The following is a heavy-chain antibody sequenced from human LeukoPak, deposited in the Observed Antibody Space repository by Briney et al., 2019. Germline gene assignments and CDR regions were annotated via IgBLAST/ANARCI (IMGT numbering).Heavy chain of an antibody. CDR3: ARGYSSSSDAFDI. CDR1: GYTFTDDH. J-gene: IGHJ3*02. CDR2: INPNSGGT. Sequence: ASLRVSCKTSGYTFTDDHLHWVRQAPGQGLEWMGWINPNSGGTNYAQKFQGWVTMTRDTSISTAYMELSRLRSDDTAVYYCARGYSSSSDAFDIWGQGTMVTVSS. D-gene: IGHD6-13*01. V-gene: IGHV1-2*04.